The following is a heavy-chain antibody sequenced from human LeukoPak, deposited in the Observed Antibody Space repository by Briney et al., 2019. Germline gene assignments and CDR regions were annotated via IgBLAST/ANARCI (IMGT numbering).Heavy chain of an antibody. V-gene: IGHV3-23*01. CDR1: GFTFSNYA. CDR2: ITDSGGNT. CDR3: AKWGDYDVLTGYYVSDY. J-gene: IGHJ4*02. D-gene: IGHD3-9*01. Sequence: PGASLRLSCAASGFTFSNYAMSWVRQAPGKGLEWVSAITDSGGNTYYADFVKGRFTISRDNSKNTVFLQMNSLRAEDTAVYYCAKWGDYDVLTGYYVSDYWGQGTLVTVSS.